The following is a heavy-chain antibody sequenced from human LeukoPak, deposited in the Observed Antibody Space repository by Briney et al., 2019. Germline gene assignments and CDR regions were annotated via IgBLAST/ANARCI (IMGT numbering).Heavy chain of an antibody. J-gene: IGHJ4*02. CDR2: INPNSGGT. D-gene: IGHD3-22*01. CDR3: VSLFYYDSSGYFSFDY. CDR1: GFTFTAYY. Sequence: EASVKVSCKASGFTFTAYYMHWVRQAPGQGLEWMGWINPNSGGTSYAQKFQGRVTMTRDTSISTAYMELSRLRSDDTAVYYCVSLFYYDSSGYFSFDYWGQGTLVTVSS. V-gene: IGHV1-2*02.